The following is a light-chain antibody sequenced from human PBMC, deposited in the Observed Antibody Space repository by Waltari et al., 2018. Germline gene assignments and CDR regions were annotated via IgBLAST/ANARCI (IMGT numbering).Light chain of an antibody. CDR3: ASHTSRTTWV. Sequence: QSALTQPASVSGSPGQSITISCPGTRSDVGAYNSPCWYQQHPGKAPKLMIYDVTKRPSGVSNRFSGSKSGNTASLTISGLQAEDEADYYCASHTSRTTWVFGGGTKVTVL. CDR2: DVT. CDR1: RSDVGAYNS. J-gene: IGLJ3*02. V-gene: IGLV2-14*01.